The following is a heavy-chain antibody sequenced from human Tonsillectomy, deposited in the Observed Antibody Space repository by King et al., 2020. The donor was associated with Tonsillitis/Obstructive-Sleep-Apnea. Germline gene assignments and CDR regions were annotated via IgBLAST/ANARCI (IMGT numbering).Heavy chain of an antibody. CDR3: ARGTVGANEAYDYYYYMDV. CDR1: GFSLSNPGMS. Sequence: TLKESGPVLVKPTETLTLTCAISGFSLSNPGMSVSWVRQPPGKALEWLAHIFPNDRKSYNTSLKSRLTISKDTSKSQVVLTMTNMDPVDTATYYCARGTVGANEAYDYYYYMDV. J-gene: IGHJ6*03. CDR2: IFPNDRK. D-gene: IGHD1-26*01. V-gene: IGHV2-26*03.